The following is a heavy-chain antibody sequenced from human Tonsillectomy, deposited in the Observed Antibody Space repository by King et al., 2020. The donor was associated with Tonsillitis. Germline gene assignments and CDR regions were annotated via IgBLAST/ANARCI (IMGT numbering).Heavy chain of an antibody. Sequence: VQLVESGGGLVQPGGSLRLSCPASGFTFSRYSMHWVRQAPGKGLDYVSAISSDGGSTYYADSVKGRFTISRDNSKNTLYLQMSSLRAEDTAIYYCVNGVRLDFYWGQGTLVTVSS. CDR2: ISSDGGST. J-gene: IGHJ4*02. CDR1: GFTFSRYS. D-gene: IGHD3-3*01. CDR3: VNGVRLDFY. V-gene: IGHV3-64D*06.